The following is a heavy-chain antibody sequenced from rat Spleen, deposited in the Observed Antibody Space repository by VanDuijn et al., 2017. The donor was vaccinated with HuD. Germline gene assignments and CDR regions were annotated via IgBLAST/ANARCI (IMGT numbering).Heavy chain of an antibody. CDR1: GFTFSNYD. D-gene: IGHD3-8*01. CDR3: ARHGHPSYFDY. Sequence: EVQLVESDGGLVQPGRSLNLSCAASGFTFSNYDMAWVRQAPTKGLEWVATINYDGSSTNYRDSVKGRFTISRDNAKSTLYLQMDSLRSEDTATYYCARHGHPSYFDYWGQGVMVTVSS. J-gene: IGHJ2*01. V-gene: IGHV5-29*01. CDR2: INYDGSST.